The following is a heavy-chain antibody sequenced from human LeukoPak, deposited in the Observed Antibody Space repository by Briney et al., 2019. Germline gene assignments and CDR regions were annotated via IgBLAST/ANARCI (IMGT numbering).Heavy chain of an antibody. CDR2: ISSSGSTI. D-gene: IGHD4-17*01. J-gene: IGHJ6*03. CDR3: AKGGYGDHYYYYYYMDV. V-gene: IGHV3-48*03. Sequence: GGTLRLSCAASGFTFSSNEMNWVRQAPGKGLEWVSYISSSGSTIYYADSVKGRFTISRDNSKNTLYLQMSSLRVEDTAVYYCAKGGYGDHYYYYYYMDVWGKGTPVTISS. CDR1: GFTFSSNE.